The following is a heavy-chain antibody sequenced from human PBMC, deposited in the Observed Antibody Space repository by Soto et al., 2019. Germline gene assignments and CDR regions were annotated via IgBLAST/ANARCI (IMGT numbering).Heavy chain of an antibody. D-gene: IGHD1-26*01. CDR2: ISSSSSTI. V-gene: IGHV3-48*02. J-gene: IGHJ6*02. Sequence: PGGSLRLSCAASGFTFSSYSMNWVRQAPGKGLEWVSYISSSSSTIYYADSVKGRFTISRDNAKNSLYLQMNSLRDEDTAVYYCASLQLVGDTALHYYGMDVWGQGTTVTVSS. CDR1: GFTFSSYS. CDR3: ASLQLVGDTALHYYGMDV.